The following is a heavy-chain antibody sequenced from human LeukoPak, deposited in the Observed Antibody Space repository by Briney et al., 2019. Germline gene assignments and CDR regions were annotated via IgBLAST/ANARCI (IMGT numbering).Heavy chain of an antibody. CDR3: VRSGCCGGGCCFLGPFGW. J-gene: IGHJ4*02. Sequence: SETLSLTCTVSGGSISSYYWSWLRQPPGKGLEWIGYIYYSGSTNYNPSLKSRVTISVDTSKNQLSLNLSSVTAADTAVYYCVRSGCCGGGCCFLGPFGWWGEGTLVTVSS. V-gene: IGHV4-59*01. D-gene: IGHD2-21*01. CDR2: IYYSGST. CDR1: GGSISSYY.